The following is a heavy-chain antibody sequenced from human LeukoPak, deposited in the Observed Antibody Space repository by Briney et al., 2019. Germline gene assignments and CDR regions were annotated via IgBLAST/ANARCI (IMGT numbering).Heavy chain of an antibody. J-gene: IGHJ5*02. CDR2: INPNSGNT. V-gene: IGHV1-2*02. D-gene: IGHD1-7*01. Sequence: GASVKVSCKASGYTFTDYYTDYYMHWVRQAPGQGLEWLGGINPNSGNTVYAQKFQGRVTMTRDTSITTAYVDLSGLRSDDTAVYYCAREYAGTTTNWFDPWGQGTLVTVSS. CDR3: AREYAGTTTNWFDP. CDR1: GYTFTDYYTDYY.